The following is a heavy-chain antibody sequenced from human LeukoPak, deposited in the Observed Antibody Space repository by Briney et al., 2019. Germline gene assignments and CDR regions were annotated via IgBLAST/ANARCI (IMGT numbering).Heavy chain of an antibody. D-gene: IGHD6-13*01. Sequence: SETLSLTCTVSGGSISSYYWSWIRQPPGKGLEWIGYIYYSGSTNYNPSLKSRVTISVDTSKNQFSLKLSSVTAADTAVYYCARVSWVRGRSSSWYGGIDYWGQGTLVTVSS. V-gene: IGHV4-59*01. CDR3: ARVSWVRGRSSSWYGGIDY. CDR2: IYYSGST. CDR1: GGSISSYY. J-gene: IGHJ4*02.